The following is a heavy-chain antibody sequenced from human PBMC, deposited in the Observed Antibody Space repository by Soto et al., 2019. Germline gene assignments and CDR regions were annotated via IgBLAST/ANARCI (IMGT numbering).Heavy chain of an antibody. CDR2: IHHSGGT. V-gene: IGHV4-4*02. D-gene: IGHD5-12*01. CDR3: TKNSAYALDY. CDR1: GGSVSNNNW. Sequence: QVQLQESGPGLVKPSGTLSLSCAVSGGSVSNNNWWSWVRQSPGNGLAWIGEIHHSGGTSYNPSLESRATLSVDKSKNELSLRLNYVTAADTAVYYCTKNSAYALDYWGLGILGTVSS. J-gene: IGHJ4*02.